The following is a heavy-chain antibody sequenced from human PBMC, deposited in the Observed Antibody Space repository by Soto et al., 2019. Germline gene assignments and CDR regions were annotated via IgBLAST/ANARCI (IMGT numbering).Heavy chain of an antibody. CDR3: AKDHYYDSSGYYGARLDY. CDR1: GFTFSSYA. J-gene: IGHJ4*02. V-gene: IGHV3-23*01. D-gene: IGHD3-22*01. Sequence: PGGSLRLSCAASGFTFSSYAMSWVRQAPGKGXEWVSAISGSGGSTYYADSVKGRFTISRDNSKNTLYLQMNSLRAEDTAVYYCAKDHYYDSSGYYGARLDYWGQGTLVTVS. CDR2: ISGSGGST.